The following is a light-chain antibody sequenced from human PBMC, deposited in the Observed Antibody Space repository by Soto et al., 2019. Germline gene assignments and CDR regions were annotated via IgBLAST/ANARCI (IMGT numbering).Light chain of an antibody. Sequence: IQLTQSPSSLSASIGDRVKISCRASQNIGRWLAWYHKKPGTAPNLLIYHASNLRGGVPSRFSGGGSGTEFTLTISRLQTDDIATYSCQQYNSYSWTFGQGTKVDIK. CDR1: QNIGRW. J-gene: IGKJ1*01. CDR3: QQYNSYSWT. CDR2: HAS. V-gene: IGKV1-5*01.